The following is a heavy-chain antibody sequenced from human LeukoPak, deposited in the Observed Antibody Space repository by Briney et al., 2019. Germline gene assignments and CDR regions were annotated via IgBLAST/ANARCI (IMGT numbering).Heavy chain of an antibody. J-gene: IGHJ4*02. Sequence: PGGSLRLSCAASGLTFSNYGMHWLRQAPGKGLEWVAVIWYDGGISHYADSVKGRFTISRDNSKNTLYLQMNSLRAEDTAVYYCAVWFGQFNYFDSWGQGTLVTVSS. V-gene: IGHV3-33*01. CDR1: GLTFSNYG. CDR3: AVWFGQFNYFDS. D-gene: IGHD3-10*01. CDR2: IWYDGGIS.